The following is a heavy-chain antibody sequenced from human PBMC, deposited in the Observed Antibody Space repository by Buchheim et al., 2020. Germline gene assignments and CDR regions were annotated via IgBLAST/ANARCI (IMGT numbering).Heavy chain of an antibody. CDR1: GFTFSSYG. D-gene: IGHD5-24*01. CDR2: ISYDGSNK. CDR3: AKGRWLHTDGMDV. Sequence: QVQLVESGGGVVQPGRSLRLSCAASGFTFSSYGMHWVRQAPGKGLEWVAVISYDGSNKYYADSVKGRFPISRDNSKNTLYLQMNRLRAEDTAVYYCAKGRWLHTDGMDVWGQGTT. V-gene: IGHV3-30*18. J-gene: IGHJ6*02.